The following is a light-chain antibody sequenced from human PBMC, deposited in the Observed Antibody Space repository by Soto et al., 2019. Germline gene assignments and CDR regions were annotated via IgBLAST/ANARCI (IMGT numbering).Light chain of an antibody. CDR2: EVS. J-gene: IGLJ1*01. V-gene: IGLV2-23*02. CDR1: SSDVGSYNL. Sequence: QSVLTQPASVSGSPGQSITISCTGTSSDVGSYNLVSWYQQHPGKAPKLMIYEVSKRPSGVSNRFSGSKSGNTASLTISGLQAEDEADYYCCSYAGSGTFYVFGTGTKSPS. CDR3: CSYAGSGTFYV.